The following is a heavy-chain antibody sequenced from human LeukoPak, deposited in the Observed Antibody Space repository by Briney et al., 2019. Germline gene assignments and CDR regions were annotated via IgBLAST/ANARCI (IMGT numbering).Heavy chain of an antibody. J-gene: IGHJ5*02. D-gene: IGHD1-7*01. Sequence: GRSLTLSCAASGFTFSSFGMHWVRQAPGKGLEWVAVIWYDAGNKYYADSVKGRFTISRDNSKNTLYLQMNSLRDDDTAVYYCVRGVGVSRFNYLDPWGQGTLVIVSS. CDR2: IWYDAGNK. V-gene: IGHV3-33*01. CDR3: VRGVGVSRFNYLDP. CDR1: GFTFSSFG.